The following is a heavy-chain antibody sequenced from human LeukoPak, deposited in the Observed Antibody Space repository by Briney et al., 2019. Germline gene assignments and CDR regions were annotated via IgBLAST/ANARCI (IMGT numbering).Heavy chain of an antibody. D-gene: IGHD2-8*01. CDR3: ARDVTNGGSRRPASFYAFDI. Sequence: SVKLSSKAPGGTFSGYAISWVRQAPGRGLEWMGGIIPLFGTANYAQKFQGRVTMTADASTSTAYMELSSLRSEDTAVYYCARDVTNGGSRRPASFYAFDIWGQGTMVTVSS. J-gene: IGHJ3*02. CDR1: GGTFSGYA. V-gene: IGHV1-69*13. CDR2: IIPLFGTA.